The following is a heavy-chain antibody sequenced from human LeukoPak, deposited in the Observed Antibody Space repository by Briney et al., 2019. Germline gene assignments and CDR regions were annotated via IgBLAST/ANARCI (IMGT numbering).Heavy chain of an antibody. J-gene: IGHJ4*02. CDR1: GFTFSSYA. Sequence: PGGSLRLSCAASGFTFSSYAMSWVRQAPGKGLEWVSAIGGSGGSTYYADSVKGRFTISRDNSKNTLYLQMNSLRAEDTAFYYCAKDNRRHYTSGPNPDSLHWGQGALVTVSS. D-gene: IGHD6-19*01. CDR3: AKDNRRHYTSGPNPDSLH. CDR2: IGGSGGST. V-gene: IGHV3-23*01.